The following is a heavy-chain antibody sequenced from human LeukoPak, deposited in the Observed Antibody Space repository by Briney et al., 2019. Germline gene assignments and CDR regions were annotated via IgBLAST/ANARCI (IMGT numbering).Heavy chain of an antibody. CDR1: GFTFTSYS. CDR2: ISNNGGYT. V-gene: IGHV3-23*01. CDR3: AKQLGYCSDGSCYFPY. J-gene: IGHJ4*02. D-gene: IGHD2-15*01. Sequence: GGSLRLSCAASGFTFTSYSMSWVRQAPGKGLEWVSAISNNGGYTYYADSVQGRFTISRDNSKSTLCLQMNSLRAEDTAVYYCAKQLGYCSDGSCYFPYWGQGTLVTVSS.